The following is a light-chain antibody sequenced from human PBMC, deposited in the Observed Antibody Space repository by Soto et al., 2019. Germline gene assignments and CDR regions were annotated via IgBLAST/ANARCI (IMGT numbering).Light chain of an antibody. CDR1: ASNIGAGYD. CDR2: GNN. Sequence: QSVLTQPPAVSGAPGQRVTISCTRSASNIGAGYDVHWYQQLPGAAPKLLIYGNNNRPSGVPDRFSGSKSGNTASLTISGLQAEDEADYYCCSHAGTNNVLFGGGTKVTVL. CDR3: CSHAGTNNVL. J-gene: IGLJ2*01. V-gene: IGLV1-40*01.